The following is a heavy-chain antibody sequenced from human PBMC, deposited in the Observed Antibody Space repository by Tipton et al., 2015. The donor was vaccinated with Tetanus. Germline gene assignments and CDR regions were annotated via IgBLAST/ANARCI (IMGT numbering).Heavy chain of an antibody. CDR3: ARDGENEGAFDV. CDR1: GYSFRRGNYY. V-gene: IGHV4-31*03. CDR2: IHSRGDT. D-gene: IGHD1-1*01. J-gene: IGHJ3*01. Sequence: TLSLTCTVSGYSFRRGNYYWSWLRQRPGKGLEWLGYIHSRGDTFYIPSLRSRLFISLDTSKNQFSLQPSSLTAADTAIYYCARDGENEGAFDVWGQGTRVSVSS.